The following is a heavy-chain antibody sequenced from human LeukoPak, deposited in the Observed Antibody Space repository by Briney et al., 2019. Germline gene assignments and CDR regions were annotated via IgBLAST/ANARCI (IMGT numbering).Heavy chain of an antibody. V-gene: IGHV4-4*07. CDR3: VRDGANGEESNDAFDT. CDR1: GASITSCY. Sequence: SGTLSLTCAVSGASITSCYWSWVRQSAGKGLEWIGRLYTTGTTNYNPSLKSRVTMSGDSSKNQLSLTLTSVTAADTAVYSCVRDGANGEESNDAFDTWGQGTLVTVSS. CDR2: LYTTGTT. J-gene: IGHJ3*02. D-gene: IGHD7-27*01.